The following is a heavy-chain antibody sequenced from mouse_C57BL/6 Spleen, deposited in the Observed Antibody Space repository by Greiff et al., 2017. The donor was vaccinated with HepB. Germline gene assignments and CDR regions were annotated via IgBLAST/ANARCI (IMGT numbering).Heavy chain of an antibody. D-gene: IGHD1-1*01. CDR1: GYTFTSYW. CDR2: IDPNSGGT. Sequence: VQLQQSGAELVKPGASVKLSCKASGYTFTSYWMHWVKQRPGRGLEWIGRIDPNSGGTKYNEKFKSKATLTVDKPSSTAYMQLSSLTSEDSAVYYCARSDGGLGYGSVGYYYAMDYWGQGTSVTVSS. J-gene: IGHJ4*01. V-gene: IGHV1-72*01. CDR3: ARSDGGLGYGSVGYYYAMDY.